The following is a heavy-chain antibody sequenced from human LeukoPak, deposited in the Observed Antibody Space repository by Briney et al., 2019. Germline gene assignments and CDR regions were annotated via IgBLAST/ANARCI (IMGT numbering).Heavy chain of an antibody. CDR2: IRSKANSYAT. CDR1: GFTFSGSA. V-gene: IGHV3-73*01. D-gene: IGHD3-3*01. Sequence: GGSLRLSCAASGFTFSGSAMHWVRQASGKGLEWVGRIRSKANSYATAYAASVKGRFTISRDDSKNTAYLQMNSLKTEDTAVYYCAREGGYDFWSGPGMDAWGQGTTVTVSS. J-gene: IGHJ6*02. CDR3: AREGGYDFWSGPGMDA.